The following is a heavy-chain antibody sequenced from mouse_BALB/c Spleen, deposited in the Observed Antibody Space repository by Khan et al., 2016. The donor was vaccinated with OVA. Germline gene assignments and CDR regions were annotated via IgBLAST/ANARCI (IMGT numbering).Heavy chain of an antibody. CDR3: VRGGKFAY. D-gene: IGHD1-1*02. CDR2: ISTNYGDA. V-gene: IGHV1S137*01. Sequence: QVQLQQSGAELVRPGVSVKISCKASGYTFIDYAMHWVKQRHAKSLEWIGVISTNYGDADYNQTFQGKASMTVDRSSSTVYMELARLTSEDSAIYYCVRGGKFAYWGQGTLVTVSA. CDR1: GYTFIDYA. J-gene: IGHJ3*01.